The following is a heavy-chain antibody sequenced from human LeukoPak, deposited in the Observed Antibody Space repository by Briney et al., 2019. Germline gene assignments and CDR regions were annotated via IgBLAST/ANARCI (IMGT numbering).Heavy chain of an antibody. J-gene: IGHJ6*03. CDR1: EFSVGSNY. CDR2: INHSGST. CDR3: ARLRYDILTGYLYYYYYYMDV. Sequence: GSLRLSCAASEFSVGSNYMTWVRQAPGKGLEWIGEINHSGSTNYNPSLKSRVTISVDTSKNQFSLKLSSVTAADTAVYYCARLRYDILTGYLYYYYYYMDVWGKGTTVTISS. D-gene: IGHD3-9*01. V-gene: IGHV4-34*01.